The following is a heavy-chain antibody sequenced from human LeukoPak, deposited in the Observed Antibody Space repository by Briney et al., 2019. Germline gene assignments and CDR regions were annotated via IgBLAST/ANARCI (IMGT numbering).Heavy chain of an antibody. CDR2: VSPTDGST. CDR3: AVSVQAAAIPAFDY. V-gene: IGHV1-2*02. CDR1: GYTFTGYY. D-gene: IGHD6-25*01. J-gene: IGHJ4*02. Sequence: ASVKVSCKASGYTFTGYYMHWMRQAPGQGLEWMGWVSPTDGSTRYAQNFQGRVTMTRDPSISTAYMELSELGSDDTAVYYCAVSVQAAAIPAFDYWGQGALVIVSS.